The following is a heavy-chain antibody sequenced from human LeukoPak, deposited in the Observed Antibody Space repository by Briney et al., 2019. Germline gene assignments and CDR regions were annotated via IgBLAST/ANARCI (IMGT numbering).Heavy chain of an antibody. J-gene: IGHJ3*02. D-gene: IGHD4-11*01. CDR3: AKDDYSNYDQDAFDI. CDR2: VKKDESEK. V-gene: IGHV3-7*01. Sequence: HGGSLRLSCAASGFTFSSYSMNWVRQAPGKGLEWVASVKKDESEKYYVDSEKGRFTISRDNAKNSLYLQMNSLRAVDTAVYYCAKDDYSNYDQDAFDIWGQGTMVTVSS. CDR1: GFTFSSYS.